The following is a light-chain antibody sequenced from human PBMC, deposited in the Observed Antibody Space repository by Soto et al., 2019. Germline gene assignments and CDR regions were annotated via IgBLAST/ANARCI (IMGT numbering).Light chain of an antibody. CDR1: QSVSSN. CDR2: GAS. V-gene: IGKV3-15*01. Sequence: EKALTQSPVTLSLSPGERDTLSCRASQSVSSNLAWYQQRPGQAPRLLIYGASTRASGVPDRFSGSGSGTEFILTISSLQSEDSAVYCCQQYDVWPALTFGGGTKGDIK. CDR3: QQYDVWPALT. J-gene: IGKJ4*01.